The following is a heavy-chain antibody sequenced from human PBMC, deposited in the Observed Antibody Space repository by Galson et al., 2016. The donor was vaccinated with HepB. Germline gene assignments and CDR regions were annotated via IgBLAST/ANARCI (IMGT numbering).Heavy chain of an antibody. CDR1: GDSVSSITGV. CDR2: TYYRPTWNN. D-gene: IGHD1/OR15-1a*01. Sequence: CAISGDSVSSITGVWNWIRQTPSRGLEWLGRTYYRPTWNNHYAESVRGRIAINPDTSKNQFSLQLESVTPEDTGIYFCARDSPGNSFFDFWGQGTLVTVSS. CDR3: ARDSPGNSFFDF. V-gene: IGHV6-1*01. J-gene: IGHJ4*02.